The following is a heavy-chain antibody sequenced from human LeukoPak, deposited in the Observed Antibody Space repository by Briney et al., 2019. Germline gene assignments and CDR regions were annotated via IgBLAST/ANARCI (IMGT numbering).Heavy chain of an antibody. J-gene: IGHJ5*02. CDR2: INPNSGGT. D-gene: IGHD6-6*01. CDR3: ARSNTATRRGDNWFDP. CDR1: GYTFTGYY. V-gene: IGHV1-2*02. Sequence: ASVKVSCKASGYTFTGYYMHWVRQAPGQGLEWMGWINPNSGGTNYAQKFQGRVTMTRDTSISTAYMELSRLRSDDTAVYYCARSNTATRRGDNWFDPWGQGTLVTVSS.